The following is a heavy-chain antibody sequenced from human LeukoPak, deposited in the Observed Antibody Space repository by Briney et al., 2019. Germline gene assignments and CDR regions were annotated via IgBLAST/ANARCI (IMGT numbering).Heavy chain of an antibody. V-gene: IGHV4-39*01. CDR3: ASLAVAGTKGLNWYFDL. Sequence: SETLSLTCTVSGGSTSSTIYYWGWIRQPPGKGLEWIGSIHYSGSTYYNSSLKSRVTISMDTSKNQFSLKLSSVTAADTAVYYCASLAVAGTKGLNWYFDLWGRGTLVTVSS. CDR1: GGSTSSTIYY. D-gene: IGHD6-19*01. J-gene: IGHJ2*01. CDR2: IHYSGST.